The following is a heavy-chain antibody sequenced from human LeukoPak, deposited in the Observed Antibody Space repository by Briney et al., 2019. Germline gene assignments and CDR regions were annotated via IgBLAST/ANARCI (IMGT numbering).Heavy chain of an antibody. CDR2: INTYNGNT. CDR3: ARGNLGGNFDY. Sequence: ASVKVSCKASGYTFTAYGISWVRQAPGQGLEWMGWINTYNGNTNSAQKVQGRATMTTDTSTNTADMELRSLASDDTAVYYCARGNLGGNFDYWGQGTLVTVSS. D-gene: IGHD1-26*01. J-gene: IGHJ4*02. CDR1: GYTFTAYG. V-gene: IGHV1-18*01.